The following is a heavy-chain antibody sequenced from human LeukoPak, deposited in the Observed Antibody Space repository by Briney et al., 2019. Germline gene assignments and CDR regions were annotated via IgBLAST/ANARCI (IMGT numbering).Heavy chain of an antibody. Sequence: SETLSLTCTVSGGSISSYYWSWIRQPPGKGLEWIGYIYTSGSTNYNPSLKSRVTVSVDTSKNQFSLKLSSVTAADTAVYFCATHYSYYYMDVWGKGTTVTVSS. CDR3: ATHYSYYYMDV. CDR1: GGSISSYY. V-gene: IGHV4-4*09. J-gene: IGHJ6*03. CDR2: IYTSGST.